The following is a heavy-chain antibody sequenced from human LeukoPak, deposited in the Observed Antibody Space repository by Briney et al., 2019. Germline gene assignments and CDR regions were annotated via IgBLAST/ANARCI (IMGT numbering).Heavy chain of an antibody. D-gene: IGHD2-2*01. CDR1: GFTFSSYA. CDR2: ISYDGSNK. V-gene: IGHV3-30*04. J-gene: IGHJ4*02. Sequence: QSGGSLRLSCAASGFTFSSYAMHWVRQAPGKGLEWVAVISYDGSNKYYADSVKGRFTISRDNSKNTLYLQMNSLRAEDTAVYYCAIGYCSSTSCYEEAEDYWGQGTLVTVSS. CDR3: AIGYCSSTSCYEEAEDY.